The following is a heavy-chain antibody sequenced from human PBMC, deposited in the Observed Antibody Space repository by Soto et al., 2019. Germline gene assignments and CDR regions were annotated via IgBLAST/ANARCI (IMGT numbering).Heavy chain of an antibody. V-gene: IGHV4-34*01. J-gene: IGHJ4*02. CDR1: GGSFSGYY. Sequence: SETLSLTCAVYGGSFSGYYWSWIRQPPGKGLEWIGEINHSGSTNYNPSLKSRVTISVDTSKNQFSLKLSSVTAADTAVYYCARGRLNYPVYSSGWYTLGYWGQGTLVTVSS. D-gene: IGHD6-19*01. CDR2: INHSGST. CDR3: ARGRLNYPVYSSGWYTLGY.